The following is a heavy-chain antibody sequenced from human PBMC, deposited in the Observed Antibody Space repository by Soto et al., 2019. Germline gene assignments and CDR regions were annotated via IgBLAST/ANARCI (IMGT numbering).Heavy chain of an antibody. CDR2: ISGSGGST. CDR1: GFTFSSYA. Sequence: EVQLLESGGGLVQPGGSLRLSCAASGFTFSSYAMSWVRQAPGKGLEWVSAISGSGGSTYYADSVKGRFTISRDNSKNTLYLQMNSLRAEDTAVYYCAKRSSSWSLGGGRPDDYWGQGTLVTVSS. CDR3: AKRSSSWSLGGGRPDDY. J-gene: IGHJ4*02. D-gene: IGHD6-13*01. V-gene: IGHV3-23*01.